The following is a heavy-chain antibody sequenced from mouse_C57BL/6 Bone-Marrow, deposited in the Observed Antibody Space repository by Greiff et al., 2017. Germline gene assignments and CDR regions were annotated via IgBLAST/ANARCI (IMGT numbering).Heavy chain of an antibody. V-gene: IGHV5-6*02. CDR1: GFTFSSYG. CDR2: ISSGGSYT. CDR3: ARGKAAQIAY. D-gene: IGHD3-2*02. J-gene: IGHJ3*01. Sequence: DVKLVESGGDLVKPGGSLKLSCAASGFTFSSYGMSWVRQTPDKRLEWVATISSGGSYTYYPDSVKGRFTISRDNAENTLYLQMSSLKSEDTARYYCARGKAAQIAYWGQGTLVTVSA.